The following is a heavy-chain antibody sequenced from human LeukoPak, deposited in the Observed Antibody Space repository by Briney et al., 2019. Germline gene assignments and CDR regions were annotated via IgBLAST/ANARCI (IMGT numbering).Heavy chain of an antibody. CDR3: AGQARPGAAEGAFDI. Sequence: GGSLRLCCTASGFTFSSYDMHWVRQDKGKGLEWVSAISTAGDPYYLGSVKGRFTISRENAKNSFYLQMNSLRAGDTAVYYCAGQARPGAAEGAFDIWGQGTMVTVSS. V-gene: IGHV3-13*05. J-gene: IGHJ3*02. D-gene: IGHD2-2*01. CDR1: GFTFSSYD. CDR2: ISTAGDP.